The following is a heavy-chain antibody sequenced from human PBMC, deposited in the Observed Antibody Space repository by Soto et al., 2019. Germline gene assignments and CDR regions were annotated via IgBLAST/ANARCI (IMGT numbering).Heavy chain of an antibody. D-gene: IGHD2-15*01. J-gene: IGHJ5*02. CDR1: GGSISSGDYY. CDR3: ARVRGRLLRFDP. V-gene: IGHV4-30-4*01. Sequence: QMQLQESGPGLVKPSQTLSLTCTVSGGSISSGDYYWSWIRQPPGKGLEWIGYIYYSGSTNYNPSLTSRVTISVDTSKNQFSLKLSSVTAADTAVYCCARVRGRLLRFDPWGQGTLVTVSS. CDR2: IYYSGST.